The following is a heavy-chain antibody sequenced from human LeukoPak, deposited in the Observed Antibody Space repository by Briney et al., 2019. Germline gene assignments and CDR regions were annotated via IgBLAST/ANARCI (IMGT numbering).Heavy chain of an antibody. CDR2: IYNGGTT. J-gene: IGHJ4*02. V-gene: IGHV3-53*01. D-gene: IGHD3-22*01. Sequence: GGSLRLSCAASGFTVSSNYMSWVRQAPGKGLEWVSIIYNGGTTNYADSVKGRFTISRDNAKNSLYLQMNSLRAEDTAVYYCAREGYSSGYYGPFDYWGQGTLVTVSS. CDR3: AREGYSSGYYGPFDY. CDR1: GFTVSSNY.